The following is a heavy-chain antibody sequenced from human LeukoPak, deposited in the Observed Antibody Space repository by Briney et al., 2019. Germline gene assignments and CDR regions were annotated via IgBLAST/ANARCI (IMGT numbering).Heavy chain of an antibody. V-gene: IGHV3-48*03. D-gene: IGHD2-2*01. CDR3: DTRPRY. J-gene: IGHJ4*02. CDR1: GLTFSSYD. Sequence: GGSLTLSCVGSGLTFSSYDMNWVRQAPGKGLEWISYISNSGNTIYYADSVKGRFTISRDNAKNSLYLQMNSLRAEDTAVYYCDTRPRYWGQGTLVTVSS. CDR2: ISNSGNTI.